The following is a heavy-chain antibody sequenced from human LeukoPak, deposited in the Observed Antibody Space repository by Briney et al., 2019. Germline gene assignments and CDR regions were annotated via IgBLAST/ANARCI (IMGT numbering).Heavy chain of an antibody. CDR3: ARMIADRPHYYYYMDV. V-gene: IGHV3-11*04. CDR1: AFTFIDYH. J-gene: IGHJ6*03. D-gene: IGHD6-6*01. CDR2: ISGTSLTI. Sequence: GGPLRLSCAASAFTFIDYHMSWIRQAPGRGLEWVSYISGTSLTIFYADSVKGRFTVSMDNAKNSLYLQMNSLRAEDTAVYYCARMIADRPHYYYYMDVWGTGSTVTVSS.